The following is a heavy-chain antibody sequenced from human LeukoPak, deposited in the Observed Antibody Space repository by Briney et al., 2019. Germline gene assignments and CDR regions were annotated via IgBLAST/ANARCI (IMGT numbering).Heavy chain of an antibody. CDR2: IIPIFGTA. CDR1: GGTFSSYA. Sequence: HWASVKVSCKASGGTFSSYAIGWVRQAPGQGLEWMGGIIPIFGTANYAQKFQGRVTITADESTSTAYMELSSLRSEDTAVYYCARDRERYSYGCSYWGQGTLVTVSS. CDR3: ARDRERYSYGCSY. D-gene: IGHD5-18*01. J-gene: IGHJ4*02. V-gene: IGHV1-69*13.